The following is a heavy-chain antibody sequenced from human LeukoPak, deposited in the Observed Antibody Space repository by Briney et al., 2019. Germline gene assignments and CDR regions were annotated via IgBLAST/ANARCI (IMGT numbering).Heavy chain of an antibody. CDR1: GGTFSSYA. Sequence: SVKVSCKASGGTFSSYAISWVRQAPGQGLEWMGRIIPILGIANYAQKFQGRVTITADKSTSTACMELSSLRSEDTAVYYCARDPETPEVVAGTYYYYGMDVWGQGTTVTVS. D-gene: IGHD2-15*01. CDR3: ARDPETPEVVAGTYYYYGMDV. CDR2: IIPILGIA. J-gene: IGHJ6*02. V-gene: IGHV1-69*04.